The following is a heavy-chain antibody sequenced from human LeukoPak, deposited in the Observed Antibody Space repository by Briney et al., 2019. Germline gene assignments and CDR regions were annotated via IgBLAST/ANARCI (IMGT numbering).Heavy chain of an antibody. V-gene: IGHV1-69*05. D-gene: IGHD3-22*01. CDR3: ARDRYDSSGYYMD. CDR2: IIPIFGTA. CDR1: GGTFSSYA. Sequence: GASVKVSCKASGGTFSSYAISWVRQAPGQGLEWMGRIIPIFGTANYAQKFQGRVTITTDESTSTAYMELSSLRSEDTAVYYCARDRYDSSGYYMDWGQGTLVTVSS. J-gene: IGHJ4*02.